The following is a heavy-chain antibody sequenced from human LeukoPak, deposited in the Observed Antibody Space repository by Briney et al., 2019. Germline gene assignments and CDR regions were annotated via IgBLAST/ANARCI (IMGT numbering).Heavy chain of an antibody. V-gene: IGHV1-2*02. J-gene: IGHJ6*03. D-gene: IGHD3-16*01. CDR2: INPNSGGT. CDR3: ARGGGFGGYSRYYMDV. Sequence: ASVKVSCKASGYTFTANYIHWVRQAPGQGLEWMGWINPNSGGTNYGQKFQARVTMTGDTSISTAYMELNSLRSDDTAVYYCARGGGFGGYSRYYMDVWGKGTTVTVSS. CDR1: GYTFTANY.